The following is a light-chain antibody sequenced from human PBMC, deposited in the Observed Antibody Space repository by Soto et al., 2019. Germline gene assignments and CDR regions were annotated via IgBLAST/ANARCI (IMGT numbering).Light chain of an antibody. CDR2: DAS. CDR1: QDISNY. CDR3: QQYDNALT. J-gene: IGKJ4*01. V-gene: IGKV1-33*01. Sequence: DIQMTQSPSSLSASVGDRVTITCQASQDISNYLNWYQQKPGKAPKLLMYDASNLETGVPSRFSGSVSGTDVTFTISSLQPEDIATYYCQQYDNALTFGGGTKVEIK.